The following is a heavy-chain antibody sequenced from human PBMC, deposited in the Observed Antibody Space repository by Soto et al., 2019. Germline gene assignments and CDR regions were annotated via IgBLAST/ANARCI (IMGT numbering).Heavy chain of an antibody. CDR3: AKGGRQWLVTSDFNY. V-gene: IGHV3-30*18. D-gene: IGHD6-19*01. CDR2: VSHDGRNT. J-gene: IGHJ4*02. Sequence: VQLVESGGDVVQPGRSLRLSCAASGFTFSDYAMHWVRQAPGKGLEWVAVVSHDGRNTHYADSVKGRFTISRDSSKNTVSLEITILRAEDTAVYYCAKGGRQWLVTSDFNYWGQGALVTVSS. CDR1: GFTFSDYA.